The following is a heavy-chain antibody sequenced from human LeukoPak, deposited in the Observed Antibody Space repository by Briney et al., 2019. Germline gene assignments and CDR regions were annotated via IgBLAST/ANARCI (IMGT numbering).Heavy chain of an antibody. CDR1: GFTFSSYA. CDR3: ARYQAYCSSTSCYVGFDY. D-gene: IGHD2-2*01. J-gene: IGHJ4*02. Sequence: GGSLRLSCAASGFTFSSYAMSWVRQAPGKGLEWVSAISGSGGSTYYADSVKGRFTISRDNSKNTLYLQMNSLRAEDTAVYYCARYQAYCSSTSCYVGFDYWGQGTLVTVSS. CDR2: ISGSGGST. V-gene: IGHV3-23*01.